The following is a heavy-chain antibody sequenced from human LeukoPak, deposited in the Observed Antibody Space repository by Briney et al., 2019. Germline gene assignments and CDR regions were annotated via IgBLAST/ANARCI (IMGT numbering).Heavy chain of an antibody. V-gene: IGHV3-23*01. CDR2: ISGSGGST. CDR3: ARGRVAVDAFDI. CDR1: GFTFSSYA. J-gene: IGHJ3*02. D-gene: IGHD6-19*01. Sequence: HPGGSLRLSCAASGFTFSSYAMSWVRQAPGKGLEWVSAISGSGGSTYYADSVKGRFTISRDNSKNTLYLQMNSLRAEDTAVYYCARGRVAVDAFDIWGQGTMVTVSS.